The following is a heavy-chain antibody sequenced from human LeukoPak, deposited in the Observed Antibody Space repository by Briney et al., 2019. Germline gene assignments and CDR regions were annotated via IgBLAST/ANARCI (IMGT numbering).Heavy chain of an antibody. CDR2: IYYSGST. D-gene: IGHD3-10*01. CDR3: ASRITMVRGVTRLSGWYFDL. V-gene: IGHV4-39*01. Sequence: SETLSLTCTVSGGSISSSSYYWGWIRQPPGKGLEWIGSIYYSGSTYYNPSLKSRVTISVDTSKNQFSLKLSSVTAADTAVYYCASRITMVRGVTRLSGWYFDLWGRGTLVTVSS. CDR1: GGSISSSSYY. J-gene: IGHJ2*01.